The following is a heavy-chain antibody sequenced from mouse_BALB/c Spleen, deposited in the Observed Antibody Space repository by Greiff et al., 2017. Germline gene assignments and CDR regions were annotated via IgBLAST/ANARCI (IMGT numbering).Heavy chain of an antibody. D-gene: IGHD1-1*02. CDR1: GYTFTSYV. J-gene: IGHJ3*01. CDR3: ERQGGDY. V-gene: IGHV1-77*01. Sequence: VQLVESGAELVKPGASVKLSCKASGYTFTSYVMTWVKQRPGQGLEWIGTIYPGSSCTYYHEKFKGKATLTADKSSNTAYMQLSSLTSEDSAVYFGERQGGDYWGQGTLVTVSA. CDR2: IYPGSSCT.